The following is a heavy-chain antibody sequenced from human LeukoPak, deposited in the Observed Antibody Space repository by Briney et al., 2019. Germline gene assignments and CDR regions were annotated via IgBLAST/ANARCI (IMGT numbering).Heavy chain of an antibody. Sequence: PGRSLRLSCAASGFTFSSYGMHWVRQAPGKGLEWVAVIWYDGSNKYYADSVKGRFTISRDNSKNTLYLQMNSLRAEDTAVYYCARDGTVRGVTHFDYRGQGTLVTVSS. D-gene: IGHD3-10*01. CDR1: GFTFSSYG. J-gene: IGHJ4*02. V-gene: IGHV3-33*01. CDR2: IWYDGSNK. CDR3: ARDGTVRGVTHFDY.